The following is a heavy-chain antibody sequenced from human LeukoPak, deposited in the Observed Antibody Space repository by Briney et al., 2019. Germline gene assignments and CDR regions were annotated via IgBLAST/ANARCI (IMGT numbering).Heavy chain of an antibody. D-gene: IGHD5-18*01. V-gene: IGHV1-69*13. J-gene: IGHJ4*02. CDR1: GGTSSSYA. CDR2: IIPIFGTA. Sequence: SVKVSCKASGGTSSSYAISWVRQAPGQGLEWMGGIIPIFGTANYAQKFQGRVTITADESTSTAYMELSSLRSEDTAVYYCASTRSDTAMVTFDYWGQGTLVTVSS. CDR3: ASTRSDTAMVTFDY.